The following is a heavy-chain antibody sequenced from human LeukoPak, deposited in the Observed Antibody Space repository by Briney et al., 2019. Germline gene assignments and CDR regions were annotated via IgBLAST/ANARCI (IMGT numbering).Heavy chain of an antibody. D-gene: IGHD3-3*01. J-gene: IGHJ5*02. Sequence: SETLSLTCTVSGGSISSYYWSWIRQPPGKGLEWIGYIYYSGSTNYNPSLKSRVTISVDTSKNQFSLKLSSVTAADTAVYYCARQITIFGVALRNRGWFDPWGQGTLVTVSS. CDR3: ARQITIFGVALRNRGWFDP. V-gene: IGHV4-59*01. CDR1: GGSISSYY. CDR2: IYYSGST.